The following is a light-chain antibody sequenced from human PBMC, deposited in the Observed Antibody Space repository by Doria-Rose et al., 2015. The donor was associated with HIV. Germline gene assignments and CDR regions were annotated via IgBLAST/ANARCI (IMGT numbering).Light chain of an antibody. CDR2: DGS. V-gene: IGKV3-20*01. J-gene: IGKJ1*01. Sequence: TQSPGTLSLSPGERATLSCRASLSFSSTYLAWYQQKPGQAPSLLIYDGSTRATGIPDRFSASGSGTDFTLTINRLEPEDFALYYCHQCGTSWTFGQGTKVEI. CDR1: LSFSSTY. CDR3: HQCGTSWT.